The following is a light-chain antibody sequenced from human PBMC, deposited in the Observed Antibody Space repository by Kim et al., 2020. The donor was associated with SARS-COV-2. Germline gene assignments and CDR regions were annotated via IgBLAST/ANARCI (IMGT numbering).Light chain of an antibody. Sequence: GQKVSISCSESSSNIGNNYVSWYQQLPGTAPQLLIYDNNKRPSGIPDRFSGSKSGTSATLGITGLQTGDEADYYCGTWDSSLSAGVFGGGTQLTVL. CDR2: DNN. V-gene: IGLV1-51*01. J-gene: IGLJ3*02. CDR1: SSNIGNNY. CDR3: GTWDSSLSAGV.